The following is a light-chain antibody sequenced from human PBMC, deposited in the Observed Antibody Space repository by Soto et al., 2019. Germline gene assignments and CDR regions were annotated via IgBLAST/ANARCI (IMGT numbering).Light chain of an antibody. CDR3: QQYGSSPSPGT. V-gene: IGKV3-20*01. J-gene: IGKJ5*01. CDR1: QSVSSSY. Sequence: EIVLTQSPGTLSLSPGERATLSCRASQSVSSSYLAWYQQKPGQAPRLLIYGASSRATGIPDRFSGSGSGTDFTLTISRLEPEDFAVYYCQQYGSSPSPGTFGQGTRLEIK. CDR2: GAS.